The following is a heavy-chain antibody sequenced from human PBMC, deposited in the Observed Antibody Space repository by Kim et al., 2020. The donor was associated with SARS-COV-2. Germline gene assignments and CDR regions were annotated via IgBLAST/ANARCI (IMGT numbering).Heavy chain of an antibody. D-gene: IGHD3-10*01. V-gene: IGHV5-51*01. CDR3: ARNLRITTAFDI. Sequence: RYRPSFQGQVTISADKSISTAYLQWSSLKASDTAMYYCARNLRITTAFDIWGQGTMVTVSS. J-gene: IGHJ3*02.